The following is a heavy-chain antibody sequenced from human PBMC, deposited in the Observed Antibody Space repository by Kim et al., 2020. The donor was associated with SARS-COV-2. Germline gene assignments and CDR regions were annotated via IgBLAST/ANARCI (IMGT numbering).Heavy chain of an antibody. CDR3: ARANWNYDY. Sequence: GSTNYHPSLKSRVTISVDTSKNQFSLKLSSVTAADTAVYYCARANWNYDYWGQGTLVTVSS. D-gene: IGHD1-7*01. J-gene: IGHJ4*02. CDR2: GST. V-gene: IGHV4-34*01.